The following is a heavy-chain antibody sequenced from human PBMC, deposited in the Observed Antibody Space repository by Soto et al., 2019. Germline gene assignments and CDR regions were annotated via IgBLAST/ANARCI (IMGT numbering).Heavy chain of an antibody. CDR2: INYSGGT. CDR1: GGSISSYY. D-gene: IGHD6-13*01. Sequence: QVQLQESGPGLVKPSETLSLTCTVSGGSISSYYWSWIRQPPGKGLEWIGYINYSGGTNYNPSLKRRVTLSVDTSKNHFSLKLSSVTAADTAVYCGARLYFQGEGSWPPYYSRYMDVWGKGTTVTVSS. CDR3: ARLYFQGEGSWPPYYSRYMDV. J-gene: IGHJ6*03. V-gene: IGHV4-59*08.